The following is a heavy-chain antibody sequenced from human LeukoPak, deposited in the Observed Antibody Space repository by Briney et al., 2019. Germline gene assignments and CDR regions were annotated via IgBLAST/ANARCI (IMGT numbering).Heavy chain of an antibody. D-gene: IGHD1-26*01. J-gene: IGHJ3*02. CDR1: GGSFSGYY. V-gene: IGHV4-34*01. CDR2: INHSGST. Sequence: SETLSLTCAVYGGSFSGYYWSWIRQPPGKGLEWIGEINHSGSTDYNPSLKSRVTISVDTSKNQFSLKLSSVTAADTAVYYCAGLGATSAFDIWAKGQWSPSLQ. CDR3: AGLGATSAFDI.